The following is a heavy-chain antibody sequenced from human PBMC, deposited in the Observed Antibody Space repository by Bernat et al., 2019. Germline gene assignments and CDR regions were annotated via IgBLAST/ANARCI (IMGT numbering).Heavy chain of an antibody. J-gene: IGHJ4*02. V-gene: IGHV3-21*01. Sequence: EVQLVESGGGLVKPGGSLRLSCAASGFTFSSYSMNWVRHAPGKGLEWVSSISSSSSYIYYADSVKGRFTISRDNAKNSLYLQMNSLRAEDTAVYYCARANWNYDVDYWGQGTLVTVSS. CDR3: ARANWNYDVDY. D-gene: IGHD1-7*01. CDR1: GFTFSSYS. CDR2: ISSSSSYI.